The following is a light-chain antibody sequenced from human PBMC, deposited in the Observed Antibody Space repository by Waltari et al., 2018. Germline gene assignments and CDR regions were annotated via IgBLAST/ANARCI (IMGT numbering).Light chain of an antibody. CDR2: QDS. CDR3: QAWDSSTVV. Sequence: SYELTQPPSVSVSPGQTASITCSGDKLGDKYACWYQQKPGQSPGRVIYQDSKRPSGIPGRFAGTNSGNTATLTISGTQAMDEADYYCQAWDSSTVVFGGGTKLTVL. J-gene: IGLJ2*01. V-gene: IGLV3-1*01. CDR1: KLGDKY.